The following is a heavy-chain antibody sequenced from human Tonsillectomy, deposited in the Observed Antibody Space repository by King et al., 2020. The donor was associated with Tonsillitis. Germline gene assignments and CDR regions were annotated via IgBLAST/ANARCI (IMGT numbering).Heavy chain of an antibody. V-gene: IGHV3-7*04. CDR2: IRQDGSET. Sequence: VQLVESGGGLVQPGGSLRLSCAASGFTFINYWMSWVRQAPGKGLEWVANIRQDGSETYYVDSVKGRFTISRDNAKNSLYLQMTSLRAEDTAVYYCARGISAAGGRWYFDLWGRGTLAT. D-gene: IGHD6-13*01. J-gene: IGHJ2*01. CDR3: ARGISAAGGRWYFDL. CDR1: GFTFINYW.